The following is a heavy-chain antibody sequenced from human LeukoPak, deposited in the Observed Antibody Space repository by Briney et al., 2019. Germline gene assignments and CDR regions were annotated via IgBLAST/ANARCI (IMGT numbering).Heavy chain of an antibody. V-gene: IGHV4-34*01. D-gene: IGHD1-7*01. J-gene: IGHJ4*02. CDR2: INHSGST. CDR1: GGSFSGYY. CDR3: ARDPGGNFFDY. Sequence: SETLSLTCAVYGGSFSGYYWSWIRQPPGKGLEWIGEINHSGSTNYNPSLKSRVTISVDTSKNQFSLKLSSVTAADTAVYYCARDPGGNFFDYWGQGTLVTVSS.